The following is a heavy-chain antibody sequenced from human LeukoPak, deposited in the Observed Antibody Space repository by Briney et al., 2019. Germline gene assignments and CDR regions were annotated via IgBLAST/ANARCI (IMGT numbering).Heavy chain of an antibody. Sequence: GGSLRLSCAASGYTLDDYTIHWVRQAPGKGLESVSLISWDGGSTYYADSGKGRFTISRDNSKKSLYLQMNSLRTEDTALYYCAKGKAGTPEYFQHWGQGTLVTVSS. CDR3: AKGKAGTPEYFQH. V-gene: IGHV3-43*01. D-gene: IGHD6-19*01. J-gene: IGHJ1*01. CDR2: ISWDGGST. CDR1: GYTLDDYT.